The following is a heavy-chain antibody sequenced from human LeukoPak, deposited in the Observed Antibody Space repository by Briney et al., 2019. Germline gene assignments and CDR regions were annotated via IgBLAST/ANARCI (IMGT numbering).Heavy chain of an antibody. CDR1: GFTFSSYA. V-gene: IGHV3-30-3*01. CDR2: ISYDGSNK. CDR3: VRGEYYYDSSGRGFDL. D-gene: IGHD3-22*01. J-gene: IGHJ2*01. Sequence: GGSLRLSCAASGFTFSSYAMHWVRQAPGKGLEWVALISYDGSNKYYADSVKGRFTISRDNSKNTLYLQMNSLRAEDTAVYYCVRGEYYYDSSGRGFDLWGRGTLVTVSS.